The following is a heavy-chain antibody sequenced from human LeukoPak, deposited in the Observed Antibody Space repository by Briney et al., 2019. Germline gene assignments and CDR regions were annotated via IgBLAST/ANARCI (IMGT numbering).Heavy chain of an antibody. J-gene: IGHJ5*02. CDR1: GGSISSGGYS. CDR3: ARTSYSSSVNWFDP. Sequence: SETLSLTCAISGGSISSGGYSWSWIRQPPGKGLEWIGYIYHSGSTYYNPSLKSRVTISVDRSKNQFSLKLSSVTAADTAVYYCARTSYSSSVNWFDPWGQEPWSPSPQ. V-gene: IGHV4-30-2*02. D-gene: IGHD6-6*01. CDR2: IYHSGST.